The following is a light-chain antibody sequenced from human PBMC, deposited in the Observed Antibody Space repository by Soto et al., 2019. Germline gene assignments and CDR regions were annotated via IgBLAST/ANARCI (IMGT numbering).Light chain of an antibody. CDR1: QSVSSN. Sequence: ETVMTQSPGTLSVSPGEIATLSFGTSQSVSSNLAWYQQKPGQAPRLLIYGASTRATGIPARFSGSGSGTDFTLTISRLEPEDFAVYYCQQYGSSPLIIFGQGTRLEIK. CDR3: QQYGSSPLII. J-gene: IGKJ5*01. CDR2: GAS. V-gene: IGKV3-20*01.